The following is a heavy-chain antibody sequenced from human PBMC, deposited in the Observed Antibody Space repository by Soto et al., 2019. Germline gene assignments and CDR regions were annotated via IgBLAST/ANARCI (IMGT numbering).Heavy chain of an antibody. CDR2: IYQSGRT. J-gene: IGHJ4*02. D-gene: IGHD1-26*01. Sequence: QVQLQESGPGVVKPSGTLSLNCAVSGGSVSSDYWWSWVRLPPGKGLEWIGEIYQSGRTNYNPSLKSRVTISLDKSKIQLYLILNSVTAADTAVYYCARDRPSYGRNFDYWGQGTLVTVSS. CDR1: GGSVSSDYW. CDR3: ARDRPSYGRNFDY. V-gene: IGHV4-4*02.